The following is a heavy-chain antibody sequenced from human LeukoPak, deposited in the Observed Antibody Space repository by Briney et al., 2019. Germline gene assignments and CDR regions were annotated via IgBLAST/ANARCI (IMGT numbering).Heavy chain of an antibody. CDR2: IYYSGST. V-gene: IGHV4-59*01. J-gene: IGHJ6*03. Sequence: SETLSLTCTVSGFTISSYYWSWIRQPPGKGLEWIGYIYYSGSTNYNPSLKSRVTISVDTSKNQFSLKLSSVTAADTAVYYCARCLGYYDSSADYMDVWGKGTTVTVSS. CDR3: ARCLGYYDSSADYMDV. D-gene: IGHD3-22*01. CDR1: GFTISSYY.